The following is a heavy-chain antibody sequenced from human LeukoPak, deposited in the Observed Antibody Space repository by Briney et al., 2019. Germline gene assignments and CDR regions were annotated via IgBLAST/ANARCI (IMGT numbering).Heavy chain of an antibody. CDR2: IIPIFGTA. D-gene: IGHD3-22*01. J-gene: IGHJ4*02. Sequence: ASVKVSCKASGGTFTSYAISWVRQAPGQGLEWMGGIIPIFGTANYAQKFQGRVTITAHESTSTAYMELSSLRSEDTAVYYCARDLSNYDSSGYTYWGQGTLVTISS. CDR3: ARDLSNYDSSGYTY. CDR1: GGTFTSYA. V-gene: IGHV1-69*13.